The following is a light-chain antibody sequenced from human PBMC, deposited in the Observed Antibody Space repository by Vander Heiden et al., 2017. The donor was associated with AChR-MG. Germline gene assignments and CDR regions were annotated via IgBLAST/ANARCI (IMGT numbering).Light chain of an antibody. Sequence: SYELTQPVSVSVALGQSARITCGGNNIGYKKVHWYQQKPGQAPVLVIYTDSSRPSGIPERFSGSNSGNSATLTISGAQAGDEADYYCQVWDSNAVLFGGGTKLTVL. CDR3: QVWDSNAVL. J-gene: IGLJ2*01. CDR2: TDS. V-gene: IGLV3-9*01. CDR1: NIGYKK.